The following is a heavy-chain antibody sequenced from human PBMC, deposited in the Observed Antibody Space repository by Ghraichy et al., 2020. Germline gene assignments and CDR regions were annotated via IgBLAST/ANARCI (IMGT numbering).Heavy chain of an antibody. Sequence: SETLSLTCTVSGGSISSSSYYWGWIRQPPGKGLEWIGSIYYSGSTYYNPSLKSRVTISVDTSKNQFSLRLSSVTAADTAVYYCASLVGAGYCSGGSCYLSDYWGQGTLVTVSS. J-gene: IGHJ4*02. CDR2: IYYSGST. D-gene: IGHD2-15*01. CDR1: GGSISSSSYY. V-gene: IGHV4-39*01. CDR3: ASLVGAGYCSGGSCYLSDY.